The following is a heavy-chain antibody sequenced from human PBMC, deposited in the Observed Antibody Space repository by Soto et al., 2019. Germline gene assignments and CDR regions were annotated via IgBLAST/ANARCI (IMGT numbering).Heavy chain of an antibody. D-gene: IGHD3-9*01. CDR1: GYTFTSYA. V-gene: IGHV1-3*01. CDR3: ASARCAILTGYYSSSYYYGVEV. J-gene: IGHJ6*01. CDR2: INAGNGNT. Sequence: ASVKVSCKASGYTFTSYAMHWVRQAPGQRLEWMGWINAGNGNTKYSQKFQGRVTITRDTSASTAYMELSSLRSEDTAVYYCASARCAILTGYYSSSYYYGVEVWGQGAKVAVSS.